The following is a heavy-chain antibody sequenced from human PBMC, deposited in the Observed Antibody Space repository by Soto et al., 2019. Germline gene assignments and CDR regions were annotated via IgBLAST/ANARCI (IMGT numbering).Heavy chain of an antibody. J-gene: IGHJ4*02. CDR1: GFTFSSYW. CDR2: IKQDGSEK. Sequence: GGSLRLSCAASGFTFSSYWMSWVRQAPGKGLEWVANIKQDGSEKYYVDSVKGRFTISRDNAKNSLYLQMNSLRAEDTAVYYCARDPKPRYSSSSFDYWGQGTLVTVSS. V-gene: IGHV3-7*01. D-gene: IGHD6-6*01. CDR3: ARDPKPRYSSSSFDY.